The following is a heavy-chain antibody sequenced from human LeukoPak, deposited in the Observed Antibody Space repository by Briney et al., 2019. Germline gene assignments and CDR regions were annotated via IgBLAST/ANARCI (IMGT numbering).Heavy chain of an antibody. CDR3: ASQLSGEPFDY. CDR2: IYYSGST. J-gene: IGHJ4*02. V-gene: IGHV4-31*03. Sequence: PSETLSLTCTVSGGSISSGGYYWSWIRQHPGEGLEWIGYIYYSGSTYYNPSLKSRVTISVDRSKNQFSLKLSSVTAADTAVYYCASQLSGEPFDYWGQGTLVTVSS. D-gene: IGHD1-1*01. CDR1: GGSISSGGYY.